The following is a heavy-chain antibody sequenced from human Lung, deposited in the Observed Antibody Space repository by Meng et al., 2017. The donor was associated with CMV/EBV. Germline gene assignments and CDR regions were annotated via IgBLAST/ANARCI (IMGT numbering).Heavy chain of an antibody. D-gene: IGHD3-3*01. CDR1: GVXFSDYA. CDR3: ARDRADETIFGVVTGFFDW. Sequence: GGSXRLXCAGSGVXFSDYAVHWVRQAPGKGLEWVAVMSYDGSDRYYADSVKGRFAISRDSSKAMIYLQMNSLTPADTAVYYCARDRADETIFGVVTGFFDWWXQGTXVTVSS. CDR2: MSYDGSDR. V-gene: IGHV3-30*09. J-gene: IGHJ4*02.